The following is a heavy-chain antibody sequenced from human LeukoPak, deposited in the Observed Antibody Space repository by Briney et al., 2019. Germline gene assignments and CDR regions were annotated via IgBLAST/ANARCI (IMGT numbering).Heavy chain of an antibody. D-gene: IGHD3-10*01. J-gene: IGHJ5*02. CDR1: GGSISSSSYY. CDR3: ARLGWDAKTDYYYGSGSYYLPWFDP. CDR2: IYYSGST. V-gene: IGHV4-39*01. Sequence: SETLSLTCTVSGGSISSSSYYWGWIRQPPGKGLEWIGSIYYSGSTYYNPSLKSRVTISVDTSKNQFSLKLSSVTAADTAVYYCARLGWDAKTDYYYGSGSYYLPWFDPWGQGTLVTVSS.